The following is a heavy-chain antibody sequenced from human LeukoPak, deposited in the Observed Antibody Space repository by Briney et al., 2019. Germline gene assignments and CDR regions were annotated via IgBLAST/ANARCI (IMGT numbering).Heavy chain of an antibody. V-gene: IGHV3-7*01. CDR3: VSGFLQWLY. Sequence: GGSLRLSCAASGFSFSSYWMSWVRQAPGKGLEWVANINPDGSNMLYVDSVKGRFTISRDNAKNSLYLQMNNLRAEDTAVYFCVSGFLQWLYWGQGTLVAVSS. CDR1: GFSFSSYW. CDR2: INPDGSNM. J-gene: IGHJ4*02. D-gene: IGHD3-3*01.